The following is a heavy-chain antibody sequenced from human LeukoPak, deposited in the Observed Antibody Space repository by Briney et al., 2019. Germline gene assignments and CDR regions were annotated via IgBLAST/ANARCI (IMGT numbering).Heavy chain of an antibody. V-gene: IGHV1-69*04. CDR1: XGTXXXXX. Sequence: SVKVSCKASXGTXXXXXISWXXXXPGQGXEWMGRIIPILXKANYAQKXXXXXTITADKSTSTAYMELSSLRSEDTAVYYCARDALGSSSSPWYYYGMDVWGQGTTVTVSS. CDR2: IIPILXKA. J-gene: IGHJ6*02. CDR3: ARDALGSSSSPWYYYGMDV. D-gene: IGHD6-6*01.